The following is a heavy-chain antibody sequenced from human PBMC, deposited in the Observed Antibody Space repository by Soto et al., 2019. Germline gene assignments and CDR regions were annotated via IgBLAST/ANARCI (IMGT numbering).Heavy chain of an antibody. CDR1: GFTFSDSA. CDR3: TRPNDSGDYDWYFDL. V-gene: IGHV3-73*02. Sequence: QLVESGGGLVQPGGSLKLSCAASGFTFSDSALHWVRQASGKGLEWVGRIRTKVNDYATIYAASVRGRFTISRYDSSNTAELQMDSLKIEDTAIYYCTRPNDSGDYDWYFDLWGRGTLVTVSS. D-gene: IGHD4-17*01. CDR2: IRTKVNDYAT. J-gene: IGHJ2*01.